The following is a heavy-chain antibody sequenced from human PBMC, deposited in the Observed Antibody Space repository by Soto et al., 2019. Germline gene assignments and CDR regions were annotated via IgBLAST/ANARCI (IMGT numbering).Heavy chain of an antibody. CDR2: ISAFNGET. CDR3: VRDQQWLLPVPLNFDY. V-gene: IGHV1-18*01. Sequence: QIQLVQSGAEVKKPGASVKVSCKASGFTFSDYGFSWVRQAPGRGLEWMGWISAFNGETNYPQKSEGRVAMTTHAATSTAYMELRSLTVGDTAVYYCVRDQQWLLPVPLNFDYWGQGTVVTVSS. D-gene: IGHD6-19*01. J-gene: IGHJ4*02. CDR1: GFTFSDYG.